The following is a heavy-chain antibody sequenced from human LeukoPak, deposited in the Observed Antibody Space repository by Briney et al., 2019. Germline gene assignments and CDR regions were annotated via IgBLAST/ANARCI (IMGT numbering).Heavy chain of an antibody. J-gene: IGHJ6*03. CDR1: GGSISSYY. CDR2: IYYSGST. CDR3: ARDLRGGASYYYYYMDV. V-gene: IGHV4-59*01. Sequence: SETLSLTCTVSGGSISSYYWSWIRQPPGKGLEWIGYIYYSGSTNYNPSLKSRVTISVDTSKNQFSLKLSSVTAADTAVYYCARDLRGGASYYYYYMDVWGKGTTVTVSS. D-gene: IGHD3-16*01.